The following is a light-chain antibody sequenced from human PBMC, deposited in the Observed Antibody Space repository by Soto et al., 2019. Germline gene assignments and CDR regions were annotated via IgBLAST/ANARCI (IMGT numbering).Light chain of an antibody. CDR1: QDISSS. J-gene: IGKJ5*01. CDR2: AAS. Sequence: DIQLTQSPSFLSASVGDRVTITCRASQDISSSLAWYQQKPGKAPKLLIYAASTLQSGVPSRFGGSGSGTEFTLAISSLQPEDFATYYCQHLNNFLVTFGQGTRLEIK. CDR3: QHLNNFLVT. V-gene: IGKV1-9*01.